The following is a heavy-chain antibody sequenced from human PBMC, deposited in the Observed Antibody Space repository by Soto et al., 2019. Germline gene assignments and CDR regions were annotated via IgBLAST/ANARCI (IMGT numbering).Heavy chain of an antibody. CDR3: SRLSCSRTSSYYGMDV. CDR1: GYSFTTYC. CDR2: IDPSDSYT. D-gene: IGHD2-2*01. J-gene: IGHJ6*02. V-gene: IGHV5-10-1*01. Sequence: GESLKISCKASGYSFTTYCITWVRQMPGQGLERMGRIDPSDSYTHYSPSFQGHVTISTDRSISTAYLQWSSLKASGAAMYYCSRLSCSRTSSYYGMDVWGQGTAVTVSS.